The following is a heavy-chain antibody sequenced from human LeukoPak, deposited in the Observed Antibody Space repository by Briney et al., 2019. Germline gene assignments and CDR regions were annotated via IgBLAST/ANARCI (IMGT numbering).Heavy chain of an antibody. CDR1: GYSFTSYW. Sequence: GESLKISCKGSGYSFTSYWIGWVRQMPGKGLEWMGIIYPGDSDTRYSPSFQGQVTISADKSISTAYLQWSSLKASDTAMYYCARQVNDYGDYEGYYFGYWGQGTLVTVSS. V-gene: IGHV5-51*01. CDR3: ARQVNDYGDYEGYYFGY. CDR2: IYPGDSDT. J-gene: IGHJ4*02. D-gene: IGHD4-17*01.